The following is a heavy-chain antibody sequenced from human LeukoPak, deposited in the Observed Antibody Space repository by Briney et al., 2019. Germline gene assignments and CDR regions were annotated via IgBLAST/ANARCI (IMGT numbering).Heavy chain of an antibody. V-gene: IGHV4-34*01. CDR1: GGSFSGYF. Sequence: SETLSLTCAVYGGSFSGYFWSWIRQPPGKGLEWIGEISRSRSTNYNPSLKSRATISLDTSKRQFSLKMTSVTAADTAVYYCARGSGTSLSGLYDDSWGQGTLVTVSS. J-gene: IGHJ4*02. D-gene: IGHD4-23*01. CDR2: ISRSRST. CDR3: ARGSGTSLSGLYDDS.